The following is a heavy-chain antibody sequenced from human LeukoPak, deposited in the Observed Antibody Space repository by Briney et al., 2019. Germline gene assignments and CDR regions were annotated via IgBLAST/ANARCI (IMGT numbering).Heavy chain of an antibody. CDR2: IHHRGST. J-gene: IGHJ4*02. Sequence: SETLSLTCTVSGGSISSGAYYWSWIRQHPEKGLEWIGSIHHRGSTYDNPSLKSRVSISVDSSKNQFSLKLSSVTAADTAVYYCASLVTYFDYWGQGTLVTVSS. D-gene: IGHD4-11*01. CDR3: ASLVTYFDY. CDR1: GGSISSGAYY. V-gene: IGHV4-31*03.